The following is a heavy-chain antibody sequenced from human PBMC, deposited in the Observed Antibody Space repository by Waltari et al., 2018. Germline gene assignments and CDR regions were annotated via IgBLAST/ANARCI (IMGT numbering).Heavy chain of an antibody. CDR2: IYYSGST. V-gene: IGHV4-39*07. Sequence: QLQLQESGPGLVKPSETLSLTCTVSGGSLSSSSYYWGWIRQPPGKGLEWIGSIYYSGSTYYNPSLKSRVTISVDTSKNQFSLKLSSVTAADTAVYYCATSRGSIAARHYYYYYMDVWGKGTTVTISS. J-gene: IGHJ6*03. D-gene: IGHD6-6*01. CDR1: GGSLSSSSYY. CDR3: ATSRGSIAARHYYYYYMDV.